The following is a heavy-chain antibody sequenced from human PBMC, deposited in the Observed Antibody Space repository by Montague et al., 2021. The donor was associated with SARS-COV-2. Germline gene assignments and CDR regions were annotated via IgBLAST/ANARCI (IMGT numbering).Heavy chain of an antibody. CDR2: IKQDGSEK. D-gene: IGHD6-13*01. CDR3: ARLGGSSWHFDY. Sequence: SLRLSFSASGFTFSSYWMSWVRQAPGKGLEWVANIKQDGSEKYYVDSVKGRFTISRDNAKNSLYLQMNSLRAEDTAVYYCARLGGSSWHFDYWGQGTLVTVSS. J-gene: IGHJ4*02. V-gene: IGHV3-7*01. CDR1: GFTFSSYW.